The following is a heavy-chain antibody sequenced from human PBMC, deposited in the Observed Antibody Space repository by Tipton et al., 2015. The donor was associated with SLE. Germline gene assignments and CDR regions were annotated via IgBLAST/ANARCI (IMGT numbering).Heavy chain of an antibody. D-gene: IGHD6-13*01. CDR3: ARGTAGGFDY. V-gene: IGHV4-39*07. CDR1: GGSISSSSYY. CDR2: IYYSGST. J-gene: IGHJ4*02. Sequence: TLSLTCTVSGGSISSSSYYWGWIRQPPGKGLEWIGSIYYSGSTNYNPSLKSRVTISIDTSKNQFSLKLSSVTAADTAVYYCARGTAGGFDYWGQGTLVTVSS.